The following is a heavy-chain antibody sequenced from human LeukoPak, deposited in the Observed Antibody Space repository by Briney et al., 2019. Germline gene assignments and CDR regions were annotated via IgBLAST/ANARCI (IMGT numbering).Heavy chain of an antibody. CDR3: ARDPGSSWFYYYYYGMDV. CDR1: GYTFTSYG. CDR2: ISAYNGNT. V-gene: IGHV1-18*01. J-gene: IGHJ6*02. D-gene: IGHD6-13*01. Sequence: PVASVKVSCKASGYTFTSYGIGWVRQAPGQGLEWMGWISAYNGNTNYAQKLQGRVTMTTDTSTSTAYMELRSLRSDDTAVYYCARDPGSSWFYYYYYGMDVWGQGTTVTVSS.